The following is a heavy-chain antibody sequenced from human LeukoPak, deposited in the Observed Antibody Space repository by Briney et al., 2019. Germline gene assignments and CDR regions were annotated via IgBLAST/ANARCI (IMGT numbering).Heavy chain of an antibody. D-gene: IGHD3-22*01. V-gene: IGHV3-7*03. J-gene: IGHJ4*02. CDR2: IKYDGSQK. CDR1: GFTFSNYW. Sequence: PGGSLRLSCAASGFTFSNYWMSWVRQAPGKGLEWVTIIKYDGSQKYYADSAKGRFTISRDNAKNSLSLQMNSLRVEDTAVHYCARDWNYFENSGFYFEHWGQGTLVTVSS. CDR3: ARDWNYFENSGFYFEH.